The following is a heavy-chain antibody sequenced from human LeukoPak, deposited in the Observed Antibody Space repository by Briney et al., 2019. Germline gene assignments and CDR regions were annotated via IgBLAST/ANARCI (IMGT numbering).Heavy chain of an antibody. CDR1: GGSVSSGRYY. V-gene: IGHV4-61*01. D-gene: IGHD5/OR15-5a*01. CDR2: IYYSGST. J-gene: IGHJ3*02. CDR3: AKARVKVSYAFDI. Sequence: SETLSLTCTVSGGSVSSGRYYWSWIRQPPGKGLEWIGYIYYSGSTNYNPSLKSRVTISVDTSKNQFSLKLSSVTAADTAVYYCAKARVKVSYAFDIWGQGTMVTVSS.